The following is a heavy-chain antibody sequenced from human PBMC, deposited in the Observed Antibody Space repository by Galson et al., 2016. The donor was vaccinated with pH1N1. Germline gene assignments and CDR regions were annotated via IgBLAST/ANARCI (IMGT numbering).Heavy chain of an antibody. D-gene: IGHD5-12*01. J-gene: IGHJ4*02. CDR3: ARDSEYSGHEGFH. CDR1: GFTFSSYA. V-gene: IGHV3-23*01. CDR2: IIGSGGST. Sequence: SLRLSCAAPGFTFSSYAMSWVRQAPGKGLEWVSAIIGSGGSTYYADSVKGRFTISRDNSKNTLYLQMNSLRTEDTAVYYCARDSEYSGHEGFHWAQGTLVIVSS.